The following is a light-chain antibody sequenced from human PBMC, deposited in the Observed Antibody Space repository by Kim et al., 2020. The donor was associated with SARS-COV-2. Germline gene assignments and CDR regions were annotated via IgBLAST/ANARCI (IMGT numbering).Light chain of an antibody. CDR2: GAS. Sequence: ASVGDRVTITCRASQAISKYLAWYQQKPGQVPKLLIYGASTLQSGVPSRFSGSGSGTYFTVTISGLQPEDVATYYCQKYNSVPWTFGQGTKVDIK. V-gene: IGKV1-27*01. CDR1: QAISKY. J-gene: IGKJ1*01. CDR3: QKYNSVPWT.